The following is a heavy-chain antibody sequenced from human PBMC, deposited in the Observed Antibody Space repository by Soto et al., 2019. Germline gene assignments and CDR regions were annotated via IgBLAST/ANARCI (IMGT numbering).Heavy chain of an antibody. J-gene: IGHJ6*03. V-gene: IGHV4-59*04. CDR2: IYYSGST. CDR3: ATDYGDYEYYYYYMDV. CDR1: GGSISSYY. Sequence: SETLSLTCTVSGGSISSYYWSWIRQPPGKGLEWIGYIYYSGSTYYNPSLKSRVTISVDTSKNQFSLKLSSVTAADTAVYYCATDYGDYEYYYYYMDVWGKGTTVTVSS. D-gene: IGHD4-17*01.